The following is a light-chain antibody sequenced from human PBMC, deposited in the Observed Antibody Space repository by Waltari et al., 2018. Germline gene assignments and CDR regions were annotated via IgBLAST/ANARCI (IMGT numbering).Light chain of an antibody. J-gene: IGKJ1*01. CDR3: MQGTHWPRT. V-gene: IGKV2-30*02. Sequence: DVVMTQSPLSLPVTLGQPDSISCWSRQSLRHSDGNTYFNCFQQRPGQSPRRLIYQVPSRDSGVPDRFSGSGSGTDFTLKISRVEAEDVVVYYCMQGTHWPRTFGQGTKVEIK. CDR1: QSLRHSDGNTY. CDR2: QVP.